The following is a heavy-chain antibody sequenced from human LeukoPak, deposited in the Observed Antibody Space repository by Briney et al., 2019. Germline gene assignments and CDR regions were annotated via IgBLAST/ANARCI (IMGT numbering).Heavy chain of an antibody. D-gene: IGHD3-16*01. J-gene: IGHJ4*02. Sequence: SETLSLTCSVPGSSISSYYYSWIRQPAGEGLQWIGRVYPSGEKNYNPSLKSRVTMSLVTSKYQVSLKLTSVTAADTAVYFCARGIQGESFDYWGQGALVTVSS. CDR1: GSSISSYY. V-gene: IGHV4-4*07. CDR3: ARGIQGESFDY. CDR2: VYPSGEK.